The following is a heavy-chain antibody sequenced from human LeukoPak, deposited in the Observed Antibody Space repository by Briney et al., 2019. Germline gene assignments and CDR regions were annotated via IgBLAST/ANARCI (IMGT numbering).Heavy chain of an antibody. CDR2: IPYDGSNK. V-gene: IGHV3-30*18. D-gene: IGHD3-10*01. CDR1: GFTFSSYG. CDR3: AKAQGSGGNYGMDV. J-gene: IGHJ6*02. Sequence: GGSLRLSCAASGFTFSSYGMHWVRQAPGKGLEWVAVIPYDGSNKYYADSVKGRSTISRDNSKNTLYLQMNSLRAEDTAVYYCAKAQGSGGNYGMDVWGQGTTVTVSS.